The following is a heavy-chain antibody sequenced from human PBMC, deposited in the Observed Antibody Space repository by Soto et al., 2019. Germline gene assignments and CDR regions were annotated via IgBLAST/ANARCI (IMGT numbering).Heavy chain of an antibody. J-gene: IGHJ4*02. Sequence: QVQLVESGGGVVQPGRSLRLSCAASGFIFSNYVMNWVRQAPGKGLEWVAFMSTDGSNKYYADSVKGRFTISRDNSKNTLYLQMNSLRFEDTAVYFCARESDYGDFTFHYWGQGTLVTVSS. CDR3: ARESDYGDFTFHY. CDR2: MSTDGSNK. V-gene: IGHV3-30-3*01. CDR1: GFIFSNYV. D-gene: IGHD4-17*01.